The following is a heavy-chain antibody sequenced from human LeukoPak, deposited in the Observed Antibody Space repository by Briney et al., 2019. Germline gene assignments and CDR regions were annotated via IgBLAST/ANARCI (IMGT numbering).Heavy chain of an antibody. V-gene: IGHV3-30-3*01. CDR3: ARVVGIRYYYDSGGYPPDY. Sequence: PGRSLRLSCAASGSTFSSYAMHWVRQAPGKGLEWVAVISYDGSNKYYADFVKGRFTISRDNSKNTLYLQMNSLRAEDTAVYYCARVVGIRYYYDSGGYPPDYWGQGTLVTVSS. CDR1: GSTFSSYA. J-gene: IGHJ4*02. CDR2: ISYDGSNK. D-gene: IGHD3-22*01.